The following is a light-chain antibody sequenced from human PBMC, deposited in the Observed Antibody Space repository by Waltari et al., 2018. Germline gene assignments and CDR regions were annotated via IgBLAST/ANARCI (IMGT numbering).Light chain of an antibody. J-gene: IGKJ2*01. CDR3: QQSFNTPRT. CDR2: TTT. CDR1: QSITRY. V-gene: IGKV1-39*01. Sequence: DIQMTQSPSSLSASVGDRVTITCRASQSITRYLNWYQQKPGKAPKLLIYTTTTLQSDIPARVSGSRSGTDFTLTISSLQPEDVATYYCQQSFNTPRTFGQGTKLEIK.